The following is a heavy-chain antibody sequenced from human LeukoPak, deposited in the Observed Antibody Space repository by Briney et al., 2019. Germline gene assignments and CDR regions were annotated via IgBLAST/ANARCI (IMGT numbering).Heavy chain of an antibody. V-gene: IGHV4-39*01. J-gene: IGHJ5*02. CDR2: IYYSGST. D-gene: IGHD3-10*01. CDR3: ARHLGSGDDYNWFDP. Sequence: SETLSLTCTVSGGSISSSSYYWGWIRQPPGKGLEWIGSIYYSGSTYYNPSLKSRVTISVDTSKNQFSLKLSSVTAADTAVYYCARHLGSGDDYNWFDPWGQGTLVTVSS. CDR1: GGSISSSSYY.